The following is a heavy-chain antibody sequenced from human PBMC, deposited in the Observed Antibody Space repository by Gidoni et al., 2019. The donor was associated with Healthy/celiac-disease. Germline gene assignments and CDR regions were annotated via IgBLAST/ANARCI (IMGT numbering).Heavy chain of an antibody. D-gene: IGHD2-2*01. CDR3: ARERPNCSSTSCYGNDYPTPYFDY. CDR2: IIPIFGTA. J-gene: IGHJ4*02. CDR1: GGTFSSYA. V-gene: IGHV1-69*01. Sequence: QVQLVQSGAEVKKPGSSVKVSCKASGGTFSSYAISWVRQAPGQGLEWMGGIIPIFGTANYAQKFQGRVTITADESTSTAYMELSSLRSEDTAVYYCARERPNCSSTSCYGNDYPTPYFDYWGQGTLVTVSS.